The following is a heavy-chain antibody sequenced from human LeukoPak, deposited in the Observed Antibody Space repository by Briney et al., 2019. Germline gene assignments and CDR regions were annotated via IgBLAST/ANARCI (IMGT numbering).Heavy chain of an antibody. D-gene: IGHD6-6*01. CDR2: ISAYNGNT. V-gene: IGHV1-18*01. J-gene: IGHJ4*02. CDR3: ASAIAAPDQDPPFDY. Sequence: ASVKVSCKASGYTFTSYGISWVRQAPGQGLEWMGWISAYNGNTNYAQKLQGRVTMTTDTSTSTAYMELRSLRSDDTAVYYCASAIAAPDQDPPFDYWGQGTLVTVSS. CDR1: GYTFTSYG.